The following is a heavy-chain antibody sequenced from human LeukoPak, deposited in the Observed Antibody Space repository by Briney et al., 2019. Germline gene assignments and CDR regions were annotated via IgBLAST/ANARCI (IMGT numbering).Heavy chain of an antibody. CDR3: AADPAGFGAFDI. Sequence: SVKVSCKASGFTFTKSAVQWVRQARGQRLECIGWIVVGSGNTDYAQKFQERVTITRDMSTSTAYMELNSLTSEDTAIYYRAADPAGFGAFDIWGHGTIITVSS. V-gene: IGHV1-58*01. J-gene: IGHJ3*02. CDR1: GFTFTKSA. CDR2: IVVGSGNT. D-gene: IGHD3-16*01.